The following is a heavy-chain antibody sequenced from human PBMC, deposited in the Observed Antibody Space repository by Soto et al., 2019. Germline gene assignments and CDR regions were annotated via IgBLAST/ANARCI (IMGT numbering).Heavy chain of an antibody. CDR1: GGSISSSSYY. Sequence: SETLSLTCTVSGGSISSSSYYWGWIRQPPGKGLEWIGSIYYSGSTYYNPSLKSRVTISVDTSKNQFSLKLSSVTAADTAVYCCARPMTTVVTPLYYFDYWGQGTLVTVSS. V-gene: IGHV4-39*01. J-gene: IGHJ4*02. CDR3: ARPMTTVVTPLYYFDY. D-gene: IGHD4-17*01. CDR2: IYYSGST.